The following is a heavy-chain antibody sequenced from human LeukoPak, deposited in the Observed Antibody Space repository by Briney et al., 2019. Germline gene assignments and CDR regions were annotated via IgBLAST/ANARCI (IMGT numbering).Heavy chain of an antibody. CDR1: GFTFGDYA. V-gene: IGHV3-30*02. CDR2: IRTDGSID. J-gene: IGHJ4*02. CDR3: AKDQPEAYFDY. D-gene: IGHD1-14*01. Sequence: GGSLRLSCTAPGFTFGDYAMSWFRQAPGKGLEWVAFIRTDGSIDYYADSVRGRFTISRDNAKNTLYLQMNSLRAEDAALYYCAKDQPEAYFDYWGQGTLVTVSS.